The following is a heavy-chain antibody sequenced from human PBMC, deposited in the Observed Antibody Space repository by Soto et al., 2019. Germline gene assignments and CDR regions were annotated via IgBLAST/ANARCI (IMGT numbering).Heavy chain of an antibody. D-gene: IGHD6-19*01. CDR1: GYTFTSYA. J-gene: IGHJ4*02. CDR2: INAGNGNT. V-gene: IGHV1-3*01. Sequence: ASVKVSCKASGYTFTSYAMHWVRQAPGQRLEWMGWINAGNGNTKYSQKFQGGVTITRDTSASTAYMELSSLRSEDTAVYYCASGAVAGPRQSKAIDYWGQGTLVTVSS. CDR3: ASGAVAGPRQSKAIDY.